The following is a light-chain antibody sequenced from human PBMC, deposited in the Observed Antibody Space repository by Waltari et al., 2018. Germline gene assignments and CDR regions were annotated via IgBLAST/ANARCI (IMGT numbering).Light chain of an antibody. Sequence: EIVMTQSPATLSVSPGERATLSCRASQSVSSNLAWYQQKPGQAPRLLIYGASTRATGFPARFSGIGSGTEFTLTISSLQSEDFAVYYCQQYNNWPWTFGQGTKVEIK. J-gene: IGKJ1*01. CDR2: GAS. V-gene: IGKV3-15*01. CDR3: QQYNNWPWT. CDR1: QSVSSN.